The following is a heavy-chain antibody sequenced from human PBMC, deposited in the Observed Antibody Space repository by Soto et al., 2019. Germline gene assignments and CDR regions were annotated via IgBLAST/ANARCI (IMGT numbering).Heavy chain of an antibody. Sequence: QVQLQESGPGLVKPSQTLSLTCTVSGGSISSGGYYWSWIRQHPGKGLEWIGYIYYSGSTYYNPSLKSRVIISVDTSKNQFSLKLSSVTAADTAVYYCARAGNDFLEWLLPNWFDPWGQGTLVTVSS. CDR3: ARAGNDFLEWLLPNWFDP. D-gene: IGHD3-3*01. CDR1: GGSISSGGYY. CDR2: IYYSGST. J-gene: IGHJ5*02. V-gene: IGHV4-31*03.